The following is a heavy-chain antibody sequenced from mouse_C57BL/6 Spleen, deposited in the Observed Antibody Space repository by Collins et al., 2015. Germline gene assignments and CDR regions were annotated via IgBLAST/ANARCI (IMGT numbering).Heavy chain of an antibody. Sequence: DVQLQESGPGLVKPSQSLSLTCSVTGYSITSGYYWNWIRQFPGNKLEWMGYISYDGSNNYNPSLKNRISITRDTSKNQFFLKLNSVTTEDTATYYCARERIYYGNYEILYWYFDVWGTGTTVTVSS. V-gene: IGHV3-6*01. CDR3: ARERIYYGNYEILYWYFDV. CDR2: ISYDGSN. D-gene: IGHD2-1*01. J-gene: IGHJ1*03. CDR1: GYSITSGYY.